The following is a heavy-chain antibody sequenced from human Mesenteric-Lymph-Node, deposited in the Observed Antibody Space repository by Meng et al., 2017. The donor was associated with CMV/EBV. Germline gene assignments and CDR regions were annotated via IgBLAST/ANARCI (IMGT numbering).Heavy chain of an antibody. CDR3: ARDPSRQQLVIEDY. V-gene: IGHV1-18*01. J-gene: IGHJ4*02. CDR2: ISAYNGNT. D-gene: IGHD6-13*01. CDR1: GYTFTSYG. Sequence: ASVKVSCKASGYTFTSYGISWVRQAPGQGLEWMGWISAYNGNTNYAQKLQGRVTMTTDTSTSTAYMELRSLRSDDTAVYYCARDPSRQQLVIEDYWGQGTLVTVSS.